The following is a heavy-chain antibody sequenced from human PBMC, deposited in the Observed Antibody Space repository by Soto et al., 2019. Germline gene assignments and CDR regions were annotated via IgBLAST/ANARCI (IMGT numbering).Heavy chain of an antibody. V-gene: IGHV3-23*01. Sequence: GGSLRLSCAASGFTFISCAMTWVRQAPGKGLEWVSGISYSGGSTYYADSVKGRFTISRDNSENTVYLQMNSLRAEDTAVYYCAKGYGGTYYYVDVWAKGTTVTVSS. D-gene: IGHD3-16*01. CDR2: ISYSGGST. CDR3: AKGYGGTYYYVDV. J-gene: IGHJ6*03. CDR1: GFTFISCA.